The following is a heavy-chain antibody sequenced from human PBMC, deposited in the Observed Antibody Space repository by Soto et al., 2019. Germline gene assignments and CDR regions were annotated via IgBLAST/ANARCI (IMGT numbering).Heavy chain of an antibody. CDR2: IYYSGST. CDR1: GGSISSNNYY. J-gene: IGHJ4*02. V-gene: IGHV4-61*05. Sequence: SETLSLTCTVSGGSISSNNYYWGWIRQPPGKGLEWIGYIYYSGSTNYNPSLKSRVTISVDTSKNQFSLKLSSVTAADTAVYYCARHIDYWGQGTLVTVS. CDR3: ARHIDY.